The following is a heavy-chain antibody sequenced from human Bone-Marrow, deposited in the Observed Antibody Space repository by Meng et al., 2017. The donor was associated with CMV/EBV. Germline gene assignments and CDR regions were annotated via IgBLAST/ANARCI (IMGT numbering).Heavy chain of an antibody. D-gene: IGHD2-2*01. CDR1: GRHFRGYY. Sequence: SQILALPCAVHGRHFRGYYWSWIRQPPGKGLEWIGEINHSGSTNYNPSLKSRVTISVDTSKNQFSLKLSSVTAADTAVYYCARGIVVVPAAQPYYYYGMDVWGQGTTVTVSS. J-gene: IGHJ6*02. CDR2: INHSGST. CDR3: ARGIVVVPAAQPYYYYGMDV. V-gene: IGHV4-34*01.